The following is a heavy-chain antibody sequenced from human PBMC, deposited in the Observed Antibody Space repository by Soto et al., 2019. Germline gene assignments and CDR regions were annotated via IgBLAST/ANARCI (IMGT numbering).Heavy chain of an antibody. D-gene: IGHD6-19*01. CDR2: IGGNGADT. CDR1: GFIFSNYA. V-gene: IGHV3-23*01. J-gene: IGHJ4*02. CDR3: AIPSGLTVTGPDY. Sequence: LRLSCAASGFIFSNYAMNWVRQAPGKGLEWVSAIGGNGADTYYADSVKGRFTISRDNSKNTLYLQMNSLRADDTAVYFCAIPSGLTVTGPDYWGQGTLVTVSS.